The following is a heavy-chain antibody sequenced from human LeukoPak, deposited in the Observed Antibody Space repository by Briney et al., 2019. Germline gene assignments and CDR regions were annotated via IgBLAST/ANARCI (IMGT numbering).Heavy chain of an antibody. CDR3: ARGPYDGTYYFES. Sequence: ASVKVSCKASGGTFSNYPISWVRQAPGQGLEWMGRIISILGISNYAQKFQDRVAISADYSTTTAHMELTSLRSDDTAVYYCARGPYDGTYYFESWGQGTLVTVSS. D-gene: IGHD3-16*01. J-gene: IGHJ4*02. CDR1: GGTFSNYP. CDR2: IISILGIS. V-gene: IGHV1-69*02.